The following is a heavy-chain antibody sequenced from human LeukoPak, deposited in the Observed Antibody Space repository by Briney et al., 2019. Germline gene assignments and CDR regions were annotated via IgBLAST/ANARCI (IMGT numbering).Heavy chain of an antibody. Sequence: PGGSLRLSCAASGFTFNSYWMHWVRQAPGKGLVWVSRINSDGSRTAYADSVKGRFSISRDNAKNTLYLQMNSLRADDTAVYYCARGYGDWFDPWGQGTLVTVSS. CDR2: INSDGSRT. CDR3: ARGYGDWFDP. D-gene: IGHD3-10*01. CDR1: GFTFNSYW. V-gene: IGHV3-74*01. J-gene: IGHJ5*02.